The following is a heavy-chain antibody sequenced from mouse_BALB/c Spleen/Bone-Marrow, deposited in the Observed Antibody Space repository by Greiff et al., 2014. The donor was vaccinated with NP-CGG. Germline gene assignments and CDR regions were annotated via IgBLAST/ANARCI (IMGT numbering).Heavy chain of an antibody. J-gene: IGHJ2*01. V-gene: IGHV1-69*02. CDR3: LGAGTMITTWVDY. CDR1: GYMFTSFW. D-gene: IGHD2-4*01. Sequence: QVQLQQSGAELVRPGASVKLSCRASGYMFTSFWMNWVKQRPGQGLEWIGNISPSDGYTNYNQKFKDKATLTVDKSSSTAYMQLSSPTSEDSAVYYCLGAGTMITTWVDYWGQGTTLTVSS. CDR2: ISPSDGYT.